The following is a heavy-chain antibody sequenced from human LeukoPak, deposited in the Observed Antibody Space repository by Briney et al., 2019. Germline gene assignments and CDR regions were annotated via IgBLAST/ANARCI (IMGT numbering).Heavy chain of an antibody. CDR3: ARDPSTIAVAGGED. J-gene: IGHJ4*02. D-gene: IGHD6-19*01. CDR2: ISSSSSYI. Sequence: GGSLRLSCAASGFTFSSYSMNWVRQAPGKGLEWVSSISSSSSYIYYADSVKGRFTISRDNAKNSLYLQMNSLRAEDTAVYYCARDPSTIAVAGGEDWGQGTLVTVSS. CDR1: GFTFSSYS. V-gene: IGHV3-21*01.